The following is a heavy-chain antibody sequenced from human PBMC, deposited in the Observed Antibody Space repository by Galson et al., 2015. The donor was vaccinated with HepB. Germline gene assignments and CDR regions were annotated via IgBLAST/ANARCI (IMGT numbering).Heavy chain of an antibody. D-gene: IGHD6-19*01. CDR1: GFTFSNAW. CDR2: IKSKTDGGTT. Sequence: SLRLSCAASGFTFSNAWMSWVRQAPGKGLEWVGRIKSKTDGGTTDYAAPVKGRFTISRDDSENTLYLQMNSLKTEDTAVYYCTTATTSSGWFKDAFDIWGQGTMVTVSS. J-gene: IGHJ3*02. CDR3: TTATTSSGWFKDAFDI. V-gene: IGHV3-15*01.